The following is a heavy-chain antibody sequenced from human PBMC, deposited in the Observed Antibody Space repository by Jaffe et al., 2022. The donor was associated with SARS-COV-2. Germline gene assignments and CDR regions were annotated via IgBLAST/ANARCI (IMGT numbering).Heavy chain of an antibody. V-gene: IGHV1-18*01. D-gene: IGHD3-22*01. CDR3: ARDGTQQVVVITTSSGYGMDV. Sequence: QVQLVQSGAEVKKPGASVKVSCKASGYTFTSYGISWVRQAPGQGLEWMGWISAYNGNTNYAQKLQGRVTMTTDTSTSTAYMELRSLRSDDTAVYYCARDGTQQVVVITTSSGYGMDVWGQGTTVTVSS. J-gene: IGHJ6*02. CDR1: GYTFTSYG. CDR2: ISAYNGNT.